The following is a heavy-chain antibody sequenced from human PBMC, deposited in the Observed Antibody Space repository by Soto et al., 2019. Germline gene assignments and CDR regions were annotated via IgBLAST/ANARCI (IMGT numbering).Heavy chain of an antibody. CDR1: GYKFADYN. CDR3: ARGSAFQRTGNSDF. V-gene: IGHV1-8*02. Sequence: QVQLAQSGAEVKRPGASVKVSCTTSGYKFADYNMNWVRQATGRGLEWLGYMNSFSGGSDFAPKFQDRLTLTKNTSISTAYLELTNLRDDDTAVYYCARGSAFQRTGNSDFWGQGTPVTVSS. J-gene: IGHJ4*02. D-gene: IGHD6-19*01. CDR2: MNSFSGGS.